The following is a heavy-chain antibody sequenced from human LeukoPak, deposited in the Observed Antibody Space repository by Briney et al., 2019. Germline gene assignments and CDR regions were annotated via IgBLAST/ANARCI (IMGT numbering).Heavy chain of an antibody. CDR3: ARDNPGYHANWFDP. V-gene: IGHV3-30-3*01. Sequence: PGGSLRLSCAASGFTFSSYAMHWVRQAPGKGREGVAVISYDGINKYYADAAKGRFTISRDNSKNPLYRQMPSLRAEDPAVYSCARDNPGYHANWFDPWGQGTLVTVSS. CDR1: GFTFSSYA. CDR2: ISYDGINK. J-gene: IGHJ5*02. D-gene: IGHD6-13*01.